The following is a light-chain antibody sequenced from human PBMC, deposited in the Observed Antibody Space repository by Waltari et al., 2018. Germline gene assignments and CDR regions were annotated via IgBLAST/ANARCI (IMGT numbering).Light chain of an antibody. CDR3: SSYTSTNTWV. J-gene: IGLJ3*02. CDR2: DVS. V-gene: IGLV2-14*01. Sequence: QSALTHSASVSGSPGQSITISSTGTSSDIGGFNYVSWYQQHPGKAPKPMTHDVSKRPSGVSNRFSGSKSGNTASLTISGLQAEDEADYYCSSYTSTNTWVFGGGTKLTVL. CDR1: SSDIGGFNY.